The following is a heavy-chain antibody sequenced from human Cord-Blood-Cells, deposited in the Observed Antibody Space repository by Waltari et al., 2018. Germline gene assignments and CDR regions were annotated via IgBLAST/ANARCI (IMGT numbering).Heavy chain of an antibody. Sequence: QVQLVQSGAEVKKPGASVKVSCKASGYTFTSYGISWVRQAPGQGLEWMGWISAYNGNTNYAQKRQGRITMTSETSTSTGYMELRSLRSDDTAVYYCARDYGGNSKDAFDIWGQGTMVTVSS. V-gene: IGHV1-18*04. CDR1: GYTFTSYG. CDR2: ISAYNGNT. D-gene: IGHD2-21*02. J-gene: IGHJ3*02. CDR3: ARDYGGNSKDAFDI.